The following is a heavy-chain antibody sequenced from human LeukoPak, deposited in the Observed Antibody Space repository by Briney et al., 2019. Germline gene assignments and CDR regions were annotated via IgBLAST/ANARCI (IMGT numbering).Heavy chain of an antibody. CDR1: GFAFSSYG. CDR2: ISYDGGNK. V-gene: IGHV3-30*18. J-gene: IGHJ4*02. CDR3: AKDLPAYCGGDCSPDY. Sequence: QTGGSLRLSCAASGFAFSSYGMHWVRQAPGKGLEWVAVISYDGGNKYYADSVKGRFTISRDNSKNTLYLQMNSLRAEDTAVYYCAKDLPAYCGGDCSPDYWGQGTLVTVSS. D-gene: IGHD2-21*02.